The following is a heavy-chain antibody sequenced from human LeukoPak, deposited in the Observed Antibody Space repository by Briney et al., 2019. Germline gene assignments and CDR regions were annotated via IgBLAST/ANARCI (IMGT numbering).Heavy chain of an antibody. CDR2: ISSNSSYI. J-gene: IGHJ6*02. D-gene: IGHD3-3*01. V-gene: IGHV3-21*01. CDR1: GFTFSSYS. Sequence: PGGSLRLSCAASGFTFSSYSMNWVRQAPGKGLEWVSSISSNSSYIYYADSVKGRFTISRDNAKNSLYLQMNSLRAEDTAVYYCARANTEFYDFWSGYYKDYYYYGMDVWGQGTTVTVSS. CDR3: ARANTEFYDFWSGYYKDYYYYGMDV.